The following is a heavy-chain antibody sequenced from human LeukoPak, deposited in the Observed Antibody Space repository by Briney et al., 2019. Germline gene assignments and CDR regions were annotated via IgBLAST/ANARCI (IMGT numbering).Heavy chain of an antibody. CDR1: GFTFSTYA. Sequence: PGGSLRLSCAASGFTFSTYAMNWVRQAPGKGLEWVSSISITSSHIYHAASVRGRFTISRDNAKNSLNLQMDSLRAEDTALYYCARGDTSLQRNDALDIWGQGTMVSVSS. J-gene: IGHJ3*02. CDR2: ISITSSHI. V-gene: IGHV3-21*01. D-gene: IGHD2/OR15-2a*01. CDR3: ARGDTSLQRNDALDI.